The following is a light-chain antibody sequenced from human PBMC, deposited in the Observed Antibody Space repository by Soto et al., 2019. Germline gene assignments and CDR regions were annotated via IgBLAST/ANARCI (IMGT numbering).Light chain of an antibody. V-gene: IGKV3-20*01. J-gene: IGKJ5*01. CDR3: QQYNNWPPIT. CDR1: QSVTSNY. CDR2: GAS. Sequence: EIVLTQSPATLSLSPGERATLSCRASQSVTSNYLAWYQQKPGQAPRLLIYGASSRATGIPDRFSGSGSGTDFTLTISSLQSEDFAVYSCQQYNNWPPITFGQGTRL.